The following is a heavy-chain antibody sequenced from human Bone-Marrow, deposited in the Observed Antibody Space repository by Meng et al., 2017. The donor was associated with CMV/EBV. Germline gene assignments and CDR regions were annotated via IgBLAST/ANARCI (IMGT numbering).Heavy chain of an antibody. Sequence: GESLKISCAASGFTFSSYAMSWVRQAPGKGLEWVAFIRYDGSNKYYADSVKGRFTISRDNSKNTLYLQMNSLRAEDTAVYYGAKETTPYYYYYYGMDVWGQGTTVTVSS. CDR3: AKETTPYYYYYYGMDV. CDR1: GFTFSSYA. J-gene: IGHJ6*02. D-gene: IGHD4-17*01. CDR2: IRYDGSNK. V-gene: IGHV3-30*02.